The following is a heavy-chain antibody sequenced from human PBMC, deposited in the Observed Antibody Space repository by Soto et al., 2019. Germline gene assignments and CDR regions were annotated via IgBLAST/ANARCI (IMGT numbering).Heavy chain of an antibody. V-gene: IGHV1-18*01. CDR2: ISAYNGNT. J-gene: IGHJ6*02. CDR1: GYTFTSYG. CDR3: ARDRILEGYYYYYGMDV. D-gene: IGHD5-18*01. Sequence: QVQLVQSGAEVKKPGASVKVSCKASGYTFTSYGISWVRQAPGQGLEWMGWISAYNGNTNYAQKLQGRVTMTTDTSTSTAYMELRSLRSDDTAVYYCARDRILEGYYYYYGMDVWGQGTTVTVSS.